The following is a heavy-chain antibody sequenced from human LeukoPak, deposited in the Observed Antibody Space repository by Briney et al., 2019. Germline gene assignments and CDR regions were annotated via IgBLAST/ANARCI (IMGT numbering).Heavy chain of an antibody. Sequence: QPGGSLRLSCAASGFTFSSYAMSWVRQAPGKGLEWVSAISGSGGSTYYADSVKGRFTISRDNSKNTPYLQMNSLRAEDTAVYYCAKVKYYGSGSSFDYWGQGTLVTVSS. J-gene: IGHJ4*02. CDR2: ISGSGGST. CDR3: AKVKYYGSGSSFDY. V-gene: IGHV3-23*01. CDR1: GFTFSSYA. D-gene: IGHD3-10*01.